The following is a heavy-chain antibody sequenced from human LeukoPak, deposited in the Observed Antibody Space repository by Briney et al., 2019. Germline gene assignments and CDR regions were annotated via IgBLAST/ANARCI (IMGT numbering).Heavy chain of an antibody. V-gene: IGHV1-2*06. CDR3: ARDSSYGGIYYFDY. D-gene: IGHD4-23*01. CDR1: GYTFTGYY. CDR2: INPNSGGT. Sequence: ASVKVSCKASGYTFTGYYMHWVRQAPGQGLEWMGRINPNSGGTNYAQKFQGRVTMTRDTSISTAYMELSRLRSDDTAVYYCARDSSYGGIYYFDYWGQGTLVTVSS. J-gene: IGHJ4*02.